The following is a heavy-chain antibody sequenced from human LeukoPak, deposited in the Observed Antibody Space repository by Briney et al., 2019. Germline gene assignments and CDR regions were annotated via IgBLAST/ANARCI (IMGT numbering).Heavy chain of an antibody. CDR1: GFTFSSYW. CDR3: ARDRVDATVTTIDSDY. D-gene: IGHD4-17*01. Sequence: TGGSLRLSCAASGFTFSSYWMSWVRQAPGKGLEWVANIKQDGSEKYYVDSVKGRFTISRDNAKNSLYLQMNSLRAEDTAVYYCARDRVDATVTTIDSDYWGQGTLVTVSS. CDR2: IKQDGSEK. J-gene: IGHJ4*02. V-gene: IGHV3-7*01.